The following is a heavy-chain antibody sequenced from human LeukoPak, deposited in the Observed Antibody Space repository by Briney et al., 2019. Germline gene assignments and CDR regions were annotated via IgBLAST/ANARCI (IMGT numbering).Heavy chain of an antibody. CDR2: IYYSGST. CDR1: GGSISSSGHY. Sequence: SETLSLTCTVSGGSISSSGHYWGWIRQPPGKGLEWIVSIYYSGSTYDNPSLKSRVTISVDTSKNQFSLKLSSVTAADAAVYYCARQSSYDSSGSLMGAFDIWGQGTMVTVSS. J-gene: IGHJ3*02. CDR3: ARQSSYDSSGSLMGAFDI. D-gene: IGHD3-22*01. V-gene: IGHV4-39*01.